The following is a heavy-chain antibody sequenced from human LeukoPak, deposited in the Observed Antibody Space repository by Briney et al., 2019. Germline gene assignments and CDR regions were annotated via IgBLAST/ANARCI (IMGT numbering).Heavy chain of an antibody. V-gene: IGHV1-18*04. J-gene: IGHJ4*02. Sequence: GESLKISCKGSGYSFTSYWIGWVRQAPGQGLEWMGWISAYNGNTNYAQKLQGRVTMTTDTSTSTAYMELRSLRSDDTAVYYCARDRSVVVVAANGGPFDYWGQGTLVTVSS. D-gene: IGHD2-15*01. CDR1: GYSFTSYW. CDR2: ISAYNGNT. CDR3: ARDRSVVVVAANGGPFDY.